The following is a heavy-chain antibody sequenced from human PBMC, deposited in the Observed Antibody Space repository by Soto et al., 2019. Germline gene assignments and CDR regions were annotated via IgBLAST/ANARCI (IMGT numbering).Heavy chain of an antibody. CDR3: ARLLITFFRGFIPSDELFDP. CDR2: IYPADSET. V-gene: IGHV5-51*01. CDR1: GYSFITYW. J-gene: IGHJ5*02. Sequence: GESLKISCKGSGYSFITYWIGWVRQMPGKGLEWMAMIYPADSETRYSPSFQGHVTISADKSISTAYLQWSSLKASDTAIYYCARLLITFFRGFIPSDELFDPSGQGTLVTVS. D-gene: IGHD3-10*01.